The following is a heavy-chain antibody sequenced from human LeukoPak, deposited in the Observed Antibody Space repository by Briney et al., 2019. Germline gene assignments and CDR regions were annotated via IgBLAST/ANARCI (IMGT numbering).Heavy chain of an antibody. CDR3: ARDSLPHYYTSGSQNPADY. V-gene: IGHV1-46*01. CDR2: INPSVGST. J-gene: IGHJ4*02. D-gene: IGHD3-10*01. CDR1: GYTLTSYR. Sequence: ASVKVSCRASGYTLTSYRIQWVRQAPGQGLEWMGVINPSVGSTSYTQTFQGRVTMTRDTSTSTVYMELSSLTFEDTAVYYCARDSLPHYYTSGSQNPADYWGQGTLVTVSS.